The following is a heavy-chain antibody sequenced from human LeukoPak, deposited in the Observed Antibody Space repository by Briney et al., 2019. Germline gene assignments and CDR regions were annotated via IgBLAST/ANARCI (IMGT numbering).Heavy chain of an antibody. V-gene: IGHV4-61*02. CDR2: IYAYGSGIT. CDR3: ARQFSPGAFDI. Sequence: MPSETLSLTCTVSGGSISSSSYSWSWIRQPAGKGLEWIGRIYAYGSGITNYNPSLKSRVTISVDTSKNQFSLKLSSVTSADTAMYYCARQFSPGAFDIWGQGTMVTVSS. J-gene: IGHJ3*02. CDR1: GGSISSSSYS. D-gene: IGHD2/OR15-2a*01.